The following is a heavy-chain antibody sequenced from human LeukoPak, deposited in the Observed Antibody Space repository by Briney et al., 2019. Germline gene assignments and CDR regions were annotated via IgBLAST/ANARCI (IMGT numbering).Heavy chain of an antibody. D-gene: IGHD6-13*01. Sequence: PSETLSLTCTVSGGSISSSSYYWGWIRQPPGKGLEWIGSIYYSGSTYYNPSLKSRVTISVDTSKNQFSLKLSSVTAADTAVYYCASVKAAAFDYWGQGTQVTVSS. CDR2: IYYSGST. J-gene: IGHJ4*02. V-gene: IGHV4-39*07. CDR1: GGSISSSSYY. CDR3: ASVKAAAFDY.